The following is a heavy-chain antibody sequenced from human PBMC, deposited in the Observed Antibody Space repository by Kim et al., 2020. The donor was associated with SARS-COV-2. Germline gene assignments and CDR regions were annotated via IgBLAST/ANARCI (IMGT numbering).Heavy chain of an antibody. D-gene: IGHD3-22*01. CDR2: IWYDGSNK. CDR3: ARVGDYYDSSGYYEGFDY. CDR1: GFTFSSYG. Sequence: GGSLRLSCAASGFTFSSYGMHWVRQAPGKGLEWVAVIWYDGSNKYYADSVKGRFTISRDNSKNTLYLQMNSLRAEDTAVYYCARVGDYYDSSGYYEGFDYWGQGTLVTVSS. V-gene: IGHV3-33*01. J-gene: IGHJ4*02.